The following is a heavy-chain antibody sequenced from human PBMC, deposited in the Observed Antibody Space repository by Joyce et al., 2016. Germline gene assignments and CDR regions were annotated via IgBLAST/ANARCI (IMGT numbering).Heavy chain of an antibody. CDR1: GASVSSGGYS. J-gene: IGHJ4*02. Sequence: QLQLQESGSGLVKPSQTLSLTCAVSGASVSSGGYSWGWIRQPPGKGLEWIGDIYHNDSTYYNPSLKSRVTISVDRSKNQFSLKLASVTAADTAVYYCASGFNFKGRSFFDYWGQGALVTVSS. CDR3: ASGFNFKGRSFFDY. D-gene: IGHD3-10*01. CDR2: IYHNDST. V-gene: IGHV4-30-2*01.